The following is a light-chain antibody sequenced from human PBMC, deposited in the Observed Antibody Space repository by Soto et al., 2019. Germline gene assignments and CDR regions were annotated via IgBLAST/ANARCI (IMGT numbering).Light chain of an antibody. CDR3: QQYKNWPPLT. V-gene: IGKV3-15*01. CDR1: QSVTYN. CDR2: GAF. J-gene: IGKJ4*01. Sequence: EIVMTQSPATLSVSPGETATLSCRASQSVTYNLAWYQQKPGPGPRLLIYGAFTRATGIPARFSGSGSGTEFTLTISSLQSEDFAVYYCQQYKNWPPLTFGGGTKVEIK.